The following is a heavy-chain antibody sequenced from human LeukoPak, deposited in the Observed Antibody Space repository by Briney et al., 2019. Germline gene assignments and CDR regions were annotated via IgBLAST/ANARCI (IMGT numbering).Heavy chain of an antibody. Sequence: SETLSLTCNVSGGSISSYYWSWIRQPPGKGLEWIGYIYYSGSTNYNPSLKSRVTISVDTSKNQFSLKLSSVTAADTAVYYCARGLTVVTGTYFDYWGQGTLVTVSS. D-gene: IGHD2-21*02. CDR1: GGSISSYY. CDR3: ARGLTVVTGTYFDY. V-gene: IGHV4-59*01. J-gene: IGHJ4*02. CDR2: IYYSGST.